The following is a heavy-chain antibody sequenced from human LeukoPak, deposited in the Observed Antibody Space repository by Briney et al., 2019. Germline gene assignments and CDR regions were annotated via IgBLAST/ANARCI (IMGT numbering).Heavy chain of an antibody. D-gene: IGHD3-10*01. CDR2: IYHSGST. V-gene: IGHV4-39*07. CDR3: ARDGGRDVALSR. J-gene: IGHJ4*02. Sequence: SQTLSLTCSVSGGSISSGSYYWGWIRQPPGKGLEWIGSIYHSGSTYYNPSLKGRVTMSVDTSKNQFSLKLSSVTAADTAVYYCARDGGRDVALSRWGQGTLVTVSS. CDR1: GGSISSGSYY.